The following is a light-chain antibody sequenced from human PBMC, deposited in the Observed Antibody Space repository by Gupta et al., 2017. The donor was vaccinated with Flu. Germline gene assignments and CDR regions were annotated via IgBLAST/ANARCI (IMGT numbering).Light chain of an antibody. CDR1: RNINSN. V-gene: IGKV1-39*01. CDR2: AAS. CDR3: QQRHNSPIT. Sequence: PSSLSASVGDRVTITCRASRNINSNLNWYQQTPGRAPKLLIYAASGLQTGDPSRISGSGSGTDFTLTISRLQPDDFATYYCQQRHNSPITFGGGTSIEIK. J-gene: IGKJ4*01.